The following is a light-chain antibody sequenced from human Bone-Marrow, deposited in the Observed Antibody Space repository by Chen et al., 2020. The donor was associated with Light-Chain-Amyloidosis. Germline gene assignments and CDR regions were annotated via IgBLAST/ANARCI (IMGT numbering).Light chain of an antibody. V-gene: IGKV1-39*01. CDR2: AAS. CDR3: QQSYSMSSIT. J-gene: IGKJ5*01. Sequence: DPQMLQPPSSLSASLGDRVTIACRASQKISNYLNWYQQKPGKAPKLLIHAASTLQSGVPLRFSGSGSGTDFILTISSVQPEDFAIYYCQQSYSMSSITFGQGTRLEIK. CDR1: QKISNY.